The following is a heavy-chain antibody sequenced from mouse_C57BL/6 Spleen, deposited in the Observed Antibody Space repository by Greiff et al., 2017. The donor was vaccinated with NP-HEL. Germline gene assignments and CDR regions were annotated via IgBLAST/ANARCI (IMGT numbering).Heavy chain of an antibody. CDR1: GYTFTSYW. D-gene: IGHD1-1*01. CDR2: IDPSDSYT. J-gene: IGHJ2*01. CDR3: ARGDYGSSYGY. V-gene: IGHV1-69*01. Sequence: QVQLQQPGAELVMPGASVKLSCKASGYTFTSYWMHWVKQRPGQGLEWIGEIDPSDSYTNYNQKFKGKSTLTVDKSSSTAYRQLSSLTSEDSSVYYCARGDYGSSYGYWGQGTTLTVSS.